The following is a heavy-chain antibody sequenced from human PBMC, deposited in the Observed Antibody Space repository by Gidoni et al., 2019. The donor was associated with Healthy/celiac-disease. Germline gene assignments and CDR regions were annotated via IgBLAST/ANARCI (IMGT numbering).Heavy chain of an antibody. CDR3: ARCRDNYYGSGCYFDY. D-gene: IGHD3-10*01. CDR2: IWYDGSNK. Sequence: QVQLVESGGGVVQPGRSLRLSCAAHGFTFRSYGMHWVRKAPGKGLEWVAVIWYDGSNKDYADSVKGRFTISRDNSKNTLYLQMNSLRAEDTAVYYCARCRDNYYGSGCYFDYWGQGTLVTVSS. V-gene: IGHV3-33*01. J-gene: IGHJ4*02. CDR1: GFTFRSYG.